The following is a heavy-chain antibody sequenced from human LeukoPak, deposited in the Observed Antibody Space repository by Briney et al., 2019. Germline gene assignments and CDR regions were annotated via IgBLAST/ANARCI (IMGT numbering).Heavy chain of an antibody. CDR3: ARVGDSSGYQCDAFDI. J-gene: IGHJ3*02. V-gene: IGHV3-11*06. CDR1: GFTFSDYY. D-gene: IGHD3-22*01. CDR2: ISSSSSYT. Sequence: GGSLRLSCAASGFTFSDYYMSWIRQAPGKGLEWVSYISSSSSYTNYADSVKGRFTISRDNAKNSLYLQMNSLRAEDTAVYYCARVGDSSGYQCDAFDIWGQGTMVTVSS.